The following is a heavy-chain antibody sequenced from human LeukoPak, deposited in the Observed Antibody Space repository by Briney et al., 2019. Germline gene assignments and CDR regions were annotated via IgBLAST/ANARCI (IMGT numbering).Heavy chain of an antibody. J-gene: IGHJ6*03. CDR1: GYTFTSYA. D-gene: IGHD2-2*01. CDR3: AREKGCSSTSCYSDYYYYYMDV. V-gene: IGHV1-3*01. Sequence: GASVKVSCKASGYTFTSYAMHWVRQAPGQRLEWMGWINAGNGNTKYSQKFQGRVTITRDASASTAYMELSSLRSEDTAVYYCAREKGCSSTSCYSDYYYYYMDVWGKGTTVTVSS. CDR2: INAGNGNT.